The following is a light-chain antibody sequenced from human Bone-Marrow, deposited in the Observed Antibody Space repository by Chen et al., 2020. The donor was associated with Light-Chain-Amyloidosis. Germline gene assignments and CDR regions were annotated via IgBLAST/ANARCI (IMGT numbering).Light chain of an antibody. J-gene: IGLJ2*01. V-gene: IGLV1-40*01. CDR1: SSNIRPSYD. Sequence: QSVLTQPPSVSGAPGQRVTISCTGSSSNIRPSYDVHCYQQLPVSAPRLLIYDNNNRPSGVPDRFSGSRSGNSASLAITGLQAEDEADYYCQSYDSSLRGLIFGGGTKLTVL. CDR2: DNN. CDR3: QSYDSSLRGLI.